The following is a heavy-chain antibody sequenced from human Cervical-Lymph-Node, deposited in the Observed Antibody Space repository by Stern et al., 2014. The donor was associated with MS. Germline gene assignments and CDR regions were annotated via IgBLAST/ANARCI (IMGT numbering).Heavy chain of an antibody. CDR2: ISYDGSNK. D-gene: IGHD5-24*01. J-gene: IGHJ4*02. V-gene: IGHV3-30-3*01. CDR1: GFTFSSYA. Sequence: VQLVESGGGVVQPGRSLRLSCAASGFTFSSYALHWVRQAPGKGLEWVAVISYDGSNKYYADSVKGRFTISRDNSKNTLYLQMNSLRAEDTAVYYCARDDSIGDGYNWPFDYWGQGTLVTVSS. CDR3: ARDDSIGDGYNWPFDY.